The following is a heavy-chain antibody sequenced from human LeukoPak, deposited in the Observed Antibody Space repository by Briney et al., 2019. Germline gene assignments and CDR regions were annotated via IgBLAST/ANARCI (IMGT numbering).Heavy chain of an antibody. D-gene: IGHD3-22*01. V-gene: IGHV3-23*01. CDR2: VSRSGYST. J-gene: IGHJ4*02. CDR1: GFTFSSYA. Sequence: PGGSLRLSCAASGFTFSSYAMNWVRQAPGKGLEWVSAVSRSGYSTFYADSVKGRFTISRDNSKNTLYLQMNSLRAEDTAIYFCAKGGYGPYSYDRRNDWGQGTLVTVSS. CDR3: AKGGYGPYSYDRRND.